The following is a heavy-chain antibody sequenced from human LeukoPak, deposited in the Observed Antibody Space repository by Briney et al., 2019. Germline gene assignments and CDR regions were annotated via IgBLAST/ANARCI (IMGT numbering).Heavy chain of an antibody. Sequence: ASVKVSCKASGDTFTSYYMHWVRRAPGQGLECMGIINPSGTSTSYAQKFQGRVTMTRDMSTSTAYMELSSLRSEDTAVYYCARGATHYDFYAPPSYYYYYYMDVWGKGTTVTVSS. J-gene: IGHJ6*03. D-gene: IGHD3-3*01. CDR1: GDTFTSYY. CDR3: ARGATHYDFYAPPSYYYYYYMDV. V-gene: IGHV1-46*01. CDR2: INPSGTST.